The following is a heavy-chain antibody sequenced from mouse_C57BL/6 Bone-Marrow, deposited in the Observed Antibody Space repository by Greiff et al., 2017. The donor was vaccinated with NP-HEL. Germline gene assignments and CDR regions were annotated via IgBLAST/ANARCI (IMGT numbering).Heavy chain of an antibody. V-gene: IGHV1-64*01. D-gene: IGHD2-3*01. CDR1: GYTFTSYW. Sequence: QVHVKQPGAELVKPGASVKLSCKASGYTFTSYWMHWVKQRPGQGLEWIGMIHPNSGSTNYNEKFKSKATLTVDKSSSTAYMQLSSLTSEASSVYYCARDGYLRAWFAYWGQGTLVTVSA. CDR2: IHPNSGST. CDR3: ARDGYLRAWFAY. J-gene: IGHJ3*01.